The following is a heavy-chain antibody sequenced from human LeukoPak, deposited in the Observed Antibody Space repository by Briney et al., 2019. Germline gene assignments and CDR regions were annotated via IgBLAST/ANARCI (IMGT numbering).Heavy chain of an antibody. J-gene: IGHJ4*02. CDR3: AKDSARFGEFLEY. CDR1: GFTFDDYA. V-gene: IGHV3-9*01. CDR2: INWNSGTI. D-gene: IGHD3-10*01. Sequence: GRSLRLSCAASGFTFDDYAMHWVRQAPGKGLEWVSGINWNSGTIYYADPVKGLFTISRDNAKNSLYLQMNSLRTEDSAFYYCAKDSARFGEFLEYWGQGTLVTVSS.